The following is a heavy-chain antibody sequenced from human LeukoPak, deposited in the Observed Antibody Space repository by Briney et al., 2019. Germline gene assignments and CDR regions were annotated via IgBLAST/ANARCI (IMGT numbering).Heavy chain of an antibody. D-gene: IGHD4-17*01. CDR1: GLTFSNYA. CDR2: IRGLGGST. Sequence: GGSLRLSCVASGLTFSNYAMSWVRQAPGKGLEWVSSIRGLGGSTSYAASVQGRFTISRDNSKNTLYLQMGSLRADDTALYYCAKGFATSTVTTRTPLDYWGQGTQVTVSS. J-gene: IGHJ4*02. V-gene: IGHV3-23*01. CDR3: AKGFATSTVTTRTPLDY.